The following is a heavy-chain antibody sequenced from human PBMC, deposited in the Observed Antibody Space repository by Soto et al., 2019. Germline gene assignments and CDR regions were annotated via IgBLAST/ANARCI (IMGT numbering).Heavy chain of an antibody. D-gene: IGHD2-15*01. CDR3: AREDIVVVVAATPYYYYGMDV. Sequence: PGGSLRLSCAASGFTFSSYSMNWVRQAPGKGLEWVSSISSSSSYIYYADSVKGRFTISRDNAKNSLYLQMNSLRAEDTAVYYCAREDIVVVVAATPYYYYGMDVWGQGTKVTVSS. J-gene: IGHJ6*02. CDR2: ISSSSSYI. V-gene: IGHV3-21*01. CDR1: GFTFSSYS.